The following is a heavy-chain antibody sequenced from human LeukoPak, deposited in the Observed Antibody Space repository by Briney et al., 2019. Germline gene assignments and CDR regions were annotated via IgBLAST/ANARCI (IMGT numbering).Heavy chain of an antibody. Sequence: GASVKASCKASGYTFTSYDINWVRQATGQGLEWMGWMNPNSGNTGYAQKLQGRVTITRNISISTAYMELSSLRSEDTAVYYCARYVAYYDFWSGYSSSGYYYYYMDVWGKGTTVTVSS. V-gene: IGHV1-8*01. J-gene: IGHJ6*03. D-gene: IGHD3-3*01. CDR2: MNPNSGNT. CDR3: ARYVAYYDFWSGYSSSGYYYYYMDV. CDR1: GYTFTSYD.